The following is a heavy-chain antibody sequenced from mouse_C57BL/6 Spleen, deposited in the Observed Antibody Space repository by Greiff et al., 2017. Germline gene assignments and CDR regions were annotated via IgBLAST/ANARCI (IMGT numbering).Heavy chain of an antibody. V-gene: IGHV6-6*01. CDR3: TRQDYYGSSYVGYFDV. D-gene: IGHD1-1*01. Sequence: EVMLVESGGGLVQPGGSMKLSCAASGFTFSDAWMDWVRQSPEKGLEWVAEIRNKANNHATYYAESVTGRFTISRDDSKSSVYLQMNSLRAEDTGIYDCTRQDYYGSSYVGYFDVWGTGTTVTVSS. J-gene: IGHJ1*03. CDR1: GFTFSDAW. CDR2: IRNKANNHAT.